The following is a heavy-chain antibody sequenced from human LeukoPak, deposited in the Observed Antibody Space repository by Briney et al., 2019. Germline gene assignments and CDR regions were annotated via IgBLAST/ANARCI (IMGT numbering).Heavy chain of an antibody. V-gene: IGHV1-2*02. D-gene: IGHD4/OR15-4a*01. CDR2: INPNSGGT. CDR1: GYTFTGYY. J-gene: IGHJ4*02. Sequence: ASVKVSCKASGYTFTGYYMHWVRQAPGQGLEWMGWINPNSGGTNYAQKFQGRVTMTRDTSISTAYMELSRLRSDDTAVYYCARVAGAHDYEGPGPDYWGQGTLVTVSS. CDR3: ARVAGAHDYEGPGPDY.